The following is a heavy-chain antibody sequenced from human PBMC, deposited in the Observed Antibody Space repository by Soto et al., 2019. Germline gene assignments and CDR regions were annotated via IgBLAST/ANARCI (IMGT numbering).Heavy chain of an antibody. CDR1: GGSISSSSYY. V-gene: IGHV4-39*01. D-gene: IGHD6-13*01. CDR2: IYYSGST. CDR3: ASGGRYSSSCYDYYYYGMDV. Sequence: SETLSLTCTVSGGSISSSSYYWGWIRQPPGKGLEWIGSIYYSGSTYYNPSLKSRVTISVDTSKNQFSLKLSSVTAADTAVYYCASGGRYSSSCYDYYYYGMDVWGQGTTVTV. J-gene: IGHJ6*02.